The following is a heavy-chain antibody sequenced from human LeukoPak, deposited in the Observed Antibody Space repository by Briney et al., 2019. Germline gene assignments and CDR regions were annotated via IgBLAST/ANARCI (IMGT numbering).Heavy chain of an antibody. CDR3: ARDRAPVVPAAMGWFDP. J-gene: IGHJ5*02. D-gene: IGHD2-2*01. CDR2: INHSGST. Sequence: SETLSLTCAVYGGSFSGYYWSWIRQPPGKGLEWIGEINHSGSTNYNPSLKSRVTISVDTSKNQFSLKLSSVTAADTAVYYCARDRAPVVPAAMGWFDPWGQGTLVTVSS. CDR1: GGSFSGYY. V-gene: IGHV4-34*01.